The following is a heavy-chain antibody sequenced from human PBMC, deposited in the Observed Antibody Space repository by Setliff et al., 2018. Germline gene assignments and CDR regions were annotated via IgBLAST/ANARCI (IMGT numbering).Heavy chain of an antibody. CDR1: GGSISSYY. J-gene: IGHJ6*03. Sequence: SETLSLTCTVSGGSISSYYWSWIRQPPGKGLEWIGYVYTSGSTNYNPSLKSRVTISVDTSKNQFSLKLSSVTAADTAVYYCARGGNYYYMDVWGKGTTVTVSS. V-gene: IGHV4-4*08. CDR2: VYTSGST. CDR3: ARGGNYYYMDV.